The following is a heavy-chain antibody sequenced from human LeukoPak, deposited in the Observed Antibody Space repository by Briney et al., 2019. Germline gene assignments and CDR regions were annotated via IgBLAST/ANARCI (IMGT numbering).Heavy chain of an antibody. CDR2: ISHSAST. Sequence: SETLSLTCAVYGGSFNGYYWSWIRQTPGKGVDWIGEISHSASTHYNPSLESRVTLSVDTSKNQFSMNLTSVTAADTAMYYCARRSTAVKRRGAFEIWGQGTLVTVS. CDR3: ARRSTAVKRRGAFEI. J-gene: IGHJ3*02. D-gene: IGHD5/OR15-5a*01. CDR1: GGSFNGYY. V-gene: IGHV4-34*01.